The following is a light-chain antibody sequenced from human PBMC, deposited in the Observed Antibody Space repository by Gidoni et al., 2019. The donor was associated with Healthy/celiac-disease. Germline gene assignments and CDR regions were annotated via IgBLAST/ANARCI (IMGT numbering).Light chain of an antibody. Sequence: DIQMNQSPSSLSASVGDRVTITCRASQSISSYLNWYQQKPGKAPKLLIYAASSLQSGVPSRFSGSGSGTEFTLTISSLQPEDFATYYCQQSYSNPPLTFGGGTKVEIK. CDR3: QQSYSNPPLT. CDR1: QSISSY. V-gene: IGKV1-39*01. CDR2: AAS. J-gene: IGKJ4*01.